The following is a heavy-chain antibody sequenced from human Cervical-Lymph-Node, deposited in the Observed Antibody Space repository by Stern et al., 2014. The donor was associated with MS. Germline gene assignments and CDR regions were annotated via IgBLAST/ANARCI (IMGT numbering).Heavy chain of an antibody. CDR1: GFSLTTNGVA. D-gene: IGHD3-16*01. J-gene: IGHJ4*02. V-gene: IGHV2-5*02. CDR3: TYRLGELRCQHV. Sequence: QITLKESGPTLVRPTQTLTLTCTFSGFSLTTNGVAVGWIRQPPGKTLEWLALIFWDDDKRYSPSLESRLTVTKDTSKNQVVLTMTNMDPVDTATYYCTYRLGELRCQHVWGPGTLVAVSS. CDR2: IFWDDDK.